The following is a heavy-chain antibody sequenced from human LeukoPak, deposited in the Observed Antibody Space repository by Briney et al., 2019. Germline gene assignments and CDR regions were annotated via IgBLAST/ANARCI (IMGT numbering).Heavy chain of an antibody. J-gene: IGHJ4*02. CDR2: ISGKSSTI. CDR3: ARDRMKSGSYSFDY. V-gene: IGHV3-48*01. CDR1: AFTFSDYS. D-gene: IGHD1-26*01. Sequence: PGGSLRLSCAASAFTFSDYSMNWVRQAPGKGLEWVSYISGKSSTIYYADSVKGRFTISRDNAKNSMYLQMNSLRAEDTAVYYCARDRMKSGSYSFDYWGPGTLVTVSS.